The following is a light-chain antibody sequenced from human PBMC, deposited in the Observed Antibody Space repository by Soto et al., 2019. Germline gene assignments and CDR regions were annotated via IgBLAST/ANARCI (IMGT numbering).Light chain of an antibody. CDR1: HSISSW. Sequence: DIPMTQSPSTLSASVGDRATITCRASHSISSWLAWYQQKPGKAPKLLIYKASILESGVPSRFSGSGSGTEFSLSISSLQPDDFATYYCQQYNSFYTFGQGTKLEIK. CDR2: KAS. CDR3: QQYNSFYT. V-gene: IGKV1-5*03. J-gene: IGKJ2*01.